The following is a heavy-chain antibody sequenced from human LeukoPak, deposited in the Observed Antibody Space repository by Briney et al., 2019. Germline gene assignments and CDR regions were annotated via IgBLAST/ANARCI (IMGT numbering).Heavy chain of an antibody. Sequence: SETLSLTCTVSGDSISEYYWTWIRQAPGKGLEWIGYIYYTGSTNYNPSFKSRVTISVDTSKNQFSLRLSSVTAADTAVYYCARGGWNYYYYYMDVWGKGTTVTVSS. D-gene: IGHD2-15*01. J-gene: IGHJ6*03. V-gene: IGHV4-59*01. CDR2: IYYTGST. CDR3: ARGGWNYYYYYMDV. CDR1: GDSISEYY.